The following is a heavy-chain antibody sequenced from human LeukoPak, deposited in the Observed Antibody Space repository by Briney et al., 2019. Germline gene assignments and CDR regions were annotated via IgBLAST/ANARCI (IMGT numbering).Heavy chain of an antibody. Sequence: SETLSLTCTVSGGSISSYYWSWIRQPAGKGLEWIGSIYYSGSTYYNPSLKSRVTISVDTSKNQFSLKLSSVTAADTAVYYCARDGIVVVPAAQDDWFDPWGQGTLVTVSS. CDR1: GGSISSYY. CDR3: ARDGIVVVPAAQDDWFDP. CDR2: IYYSGST. D-gene: IGHD2-2*01. V-gene: IGHV4-4*07. J-gene: IGHJ5*02.